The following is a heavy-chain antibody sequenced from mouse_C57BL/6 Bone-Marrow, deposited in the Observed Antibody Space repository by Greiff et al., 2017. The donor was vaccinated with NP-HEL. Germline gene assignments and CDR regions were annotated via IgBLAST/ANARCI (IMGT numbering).Heavy chain of an antibody. CDR2: IDPSDSYT. CDR3: AREDYYGSSYTWFAY. D-gene: IGHD1-1*01. J-gene: IGHJ3*01. Sequence: QVQLQQPGAELVMPGASVKLPCKASGYTFTSYWMHWVKQRPGQGLEWIGEIDPSDSYTNYNQKFKGKSTLTVDKSSSTAYMQLSSLTSEDSAVYYCAREDYYGSSYTWFAYWGQGTLVTVSA. V-gene: IGHV1-69*01. CDR1: GYTFTSYW.